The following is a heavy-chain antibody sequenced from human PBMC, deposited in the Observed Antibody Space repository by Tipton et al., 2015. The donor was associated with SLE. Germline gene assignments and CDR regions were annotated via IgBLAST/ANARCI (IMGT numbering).Heavy chain of an antibody. D-gene: IGHD4-23*01. Sequence: SLRLSCAASGFTFSNYAIHWVRQAPGKGLEWVALISYDGSNKYYADSVKGRFTISRDNSKNTLYLQMNSLRAEDTAVYYCAAELLDAFDIWGQGTMVTVSS. J-gene: IGHJ3*02. CDR1: GFTFSNYA. CDR2: ISYDGSNK. CDR3: AAELLDAFDI. V-gene: IGHV3-30*04.